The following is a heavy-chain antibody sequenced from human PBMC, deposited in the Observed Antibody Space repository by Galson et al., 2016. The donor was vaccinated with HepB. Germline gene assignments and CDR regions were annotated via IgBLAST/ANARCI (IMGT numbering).Heavy chain of an antibody. V-gene: IGHV1-18*01. J-gene: IGHJ6*02. CDR1: GYSFSKYG. Sequence: SVKVSCKASGYSFSKYGLTWVRQAPGQGLEWMGWISPYNGDTVYAVKLQGRVTMTADTSTSTADMELRSLRSDDTAVYYCARVPGVTIVGAANHGLDVWGQGTTVTVSS. D-gene: IGHD3-3*01. CDR3: ARVPGVTIVGAANHGLDV. CDR2: ISPYNGDT.